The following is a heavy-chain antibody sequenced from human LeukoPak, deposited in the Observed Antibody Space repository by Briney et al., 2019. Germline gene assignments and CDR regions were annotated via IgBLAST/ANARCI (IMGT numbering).Heavy chain of an antibody. J-gene: IGHJ3*02. D-gene: IGHD2-2*02. CDR2: IKSKTDGGTT. CDR3: TTDRGGYCSSTSCYIGAFDI. V-gene: IGHV3-15*01. CDR1: GFTLSTAW. Sequence: GGSLRLSCAASGFTLSTAWMSWVRQAPGKGLEWVGRIKSKTDGGTTDYAAPVKGRSTISRDDSKNTLYLQMNSLKTEDTAVYYCTTDRGGYCSSTSCYIGAFDIWGQGTMVTVSS.